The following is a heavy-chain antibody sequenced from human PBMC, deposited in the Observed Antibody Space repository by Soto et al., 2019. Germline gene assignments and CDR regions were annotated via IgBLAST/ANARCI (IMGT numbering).Heavy chain of an antibody. V-gene: IGHV1-18*01. Sequence: ASVKVSCKASGYTFTNYGISWVRQAPGQGLEWMGWISAYNGNTNYAQKIRGRVTMTTDTSTSTAYMELRSLRSDDTAVYYCARGRTSSPHFYVMDVWGQGTTVTVSS. CDR2: ISAYNGNT. D-gene: IGHD6-13*01. CDR3: ARGRTSSPHFYVMDV. CDR1: GYTFTNYG. J-gene: IGHJ6*02.